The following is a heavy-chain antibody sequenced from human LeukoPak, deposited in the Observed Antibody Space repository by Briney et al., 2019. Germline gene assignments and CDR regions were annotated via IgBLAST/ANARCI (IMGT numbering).Heavy chain of an antibody. D-gene: IGHD6-19*01. CDR2: ISSSSSYI. J-gene: IGHJ4*02. CDR3: ARDYSSGWYAFDY. Sequence: PGGSLRLSCAASGFTFSSYSMNWVRHAPGKGLEWVSSISSSSSYIYYADSVKGRFTISRDNAKNSLYLQMNSLRAEDTAVYYCARDYSSGWYAFDYWGQGTLVTVSS. CDR1: GFTFSSYS. V-gene: IGHV3-21*01.